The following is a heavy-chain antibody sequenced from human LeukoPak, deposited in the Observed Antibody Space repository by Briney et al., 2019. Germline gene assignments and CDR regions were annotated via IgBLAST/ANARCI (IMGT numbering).Heavy chain of an antibody. J-gene: IGHJ3*02. CDR1: GFTLSSYW. CDR2: IKQDGSEK. Sequence: GGSLRLFCAASGFTLSSYWMSWVRQAPGKGLEWVANIKQDGSEKYYVDSVKGRFTISRDNAKNSLYLQMNSLRAEDTAVYYCASALWFGAFDIWGQGTMVTVSS. V-gene: IGHV3-7*01. CDR3: ASALWFGAFDI. D-gene: IGHD3-10*01.